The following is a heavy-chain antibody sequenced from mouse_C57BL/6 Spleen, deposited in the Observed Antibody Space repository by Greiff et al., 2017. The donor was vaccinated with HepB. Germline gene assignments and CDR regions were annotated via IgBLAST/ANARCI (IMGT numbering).Heavy chain of an antibody. D-gene: IGHD2-4*01. CDR1: GYTFTSYW. J-gene: IGHJ3*01. V-gene: IGHV1-5*01. Sequence: VQLQQSGTVLARPGASVKMSCKTSGYTFTSYWMHWVKQRPGQGLEWIGAIYPGNSDTSYNQKFKGKAKLTAVTSAITAYMELSSLTNEDSAVYYCTSYYDYDWFAYWGQGTLVTVSA. CDR3: TSYYDYDWFAY. CDR2: IYPGNSDT.